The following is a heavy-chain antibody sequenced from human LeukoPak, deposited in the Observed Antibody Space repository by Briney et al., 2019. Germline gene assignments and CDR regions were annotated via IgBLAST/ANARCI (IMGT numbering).Heavy chain of an antibody. J-gene: IGHJ4*02. D-gene: IGHD5-18*01. CDR2: IYYSGST. CDR1: GGSISSYY. CDR3: AMSGYSYGFPLGY. Sequence: PSETLSLTCTASGGSISSYYWSWIRQPPGKGLEWIGYIYYSGSTNYNPSLESRVTISVDTSKNQFSLKLSSVTAADTAVYYCAMSGYSYGFPLGYWGQGTLVTVSS. V-gene: IGHV4-59*01.